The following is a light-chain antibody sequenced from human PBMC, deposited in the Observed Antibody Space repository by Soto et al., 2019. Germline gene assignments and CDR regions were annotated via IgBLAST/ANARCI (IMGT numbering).Light chain of an antibody. CDR3: CSYAGNYFYV. Sequence: QSALTQPRSVSGSPGQSVAISCTGTSSDVGGYNYVSWYQQHPGKAPKLMIYDVTKRPSGVPDRFSGSKSGNTASLTISGLQAEDEADYYCCSYAGNYFYVFGTGTKATVL. CDR1: SSDVGGYNY. J-gene: IGLJ1*01. V-gene: IGLV2-11*01. CDR2: DVT.